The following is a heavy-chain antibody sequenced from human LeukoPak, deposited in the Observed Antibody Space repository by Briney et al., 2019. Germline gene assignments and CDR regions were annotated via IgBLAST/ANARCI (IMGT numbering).Heavy chain of an antibody. CDR3: ARVPGIAVAGPNLYWYFDL. J-gene: IGHJ2*01. D-gene: IGHD6-19*01. V-gene: IGHV3-30*03. CDR2: ISYDASNK. CDR1: GFTFSSYG. Sequence: GGSLRLSCAASGFTFSSYGMHWVRQAPGKGLEWVAVISYDASNKYYADSVKGRFTISRDNSKNTLYLQMNSLRAEDTAVYYCARVPGIAVAGPNLYWYFDLWGRGTLVTVSS.